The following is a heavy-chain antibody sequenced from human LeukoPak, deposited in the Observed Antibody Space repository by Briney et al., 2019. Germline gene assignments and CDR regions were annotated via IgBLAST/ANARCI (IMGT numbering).Heavy chain of an antibody. V-gene: IGHV3-23*01. Sequence: GGSLRLSCAASGFTFSSFGMHWVRQAPGKGLEWVSALSGSGGGTHYADAVKGRFTISRDNSKNTLYLQMNSLRAADTAVYYCAKGGGYSGDYVSAYWGQGTLVTVSS. CDR3: AKGGGYSGDYVSAY. J-gene: IGHJ4*02. CDR2: LSGSGGGT. D-gene: IGHD4-17*01. CDR1: GFTFSSFG.